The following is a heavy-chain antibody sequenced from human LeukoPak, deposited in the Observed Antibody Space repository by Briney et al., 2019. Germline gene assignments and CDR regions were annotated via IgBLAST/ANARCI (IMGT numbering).Heavy chain of an antibody. Sequence: GESLKISCKGSGYSFTSYWIGWVRQMPGKGLEWMGITYPGDSDTRYSPSFQGQVTISADKSISTAYLQWSSLKPSDTAMYYCARHHSSSWYDYYYYMDVWGKGTTVTVSS. V-gene: IGHV5-51*01. CDR3: ARHHSSSWYDYYYYMDV. D-gene: IGHD6-13*01. CDR2: TYPGDSDT. J-gene: IGHJ6*03. CDR1: GYSFTSYW.